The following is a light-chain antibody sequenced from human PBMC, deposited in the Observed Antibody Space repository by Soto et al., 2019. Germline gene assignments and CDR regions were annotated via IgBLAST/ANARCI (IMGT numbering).Light chain of an antibody. Sequence: DIQMTQSPSSLSASVGDRVTITCRASHSISSYLNWYQQRPGQAPYLLIYASSSLQGGVPSRFTGSGSGTDFTLTISSLQPEDFATYYCQQSYSTPPAFGQGTKVEIK. V-gene: IGKV1-39*01. CDR2: ASS. CDR3: QQSYSTPPA. CDR1: HSISSY. J-gene: IGKJ1*01.